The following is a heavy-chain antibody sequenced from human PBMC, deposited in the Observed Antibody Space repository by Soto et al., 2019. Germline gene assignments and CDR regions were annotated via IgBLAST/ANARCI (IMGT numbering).Heavy chain of an antibody. D-gene: IGHD3-10*01. V-gene: IGHV4-4*02. J-gene: IGHJ4*02. Sequence: QVQLQESGPGLVKPSGTLSLTCAVSGDSIGNNNWWSWARQPPGKGLEWIGEIHHSGNTNYNPSHKSRVSMSVEKSKNQFSLNLRSVTAADTAVYYCAHTIGAGSYVPYWGQGNLVTVSS. CDR2: IHHSGNT. CDR1: GDSIGNNNW. CDR3: AHTIGAGSYVPY.